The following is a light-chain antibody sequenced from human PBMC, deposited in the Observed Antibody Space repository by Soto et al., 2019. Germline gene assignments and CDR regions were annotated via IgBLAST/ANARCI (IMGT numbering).Light chain of an antibody. J-gene: IGKJ1*01. CDR3: QQYYDTPTT. Sequence: IVMTQSPDSLAVSLGERATINCKSSQSILYSSNNKNYLAWYQQKPGHPPKPLIYWASTRESGVPDRFSGSGYGTDFTLTSSSLQAEDVAVYYCQQYYDTPTTFGQGTKVEIK. CDR2: WAS. CDR1: QSILYSSNNKNY. V-gene: IGKV4-1*01.